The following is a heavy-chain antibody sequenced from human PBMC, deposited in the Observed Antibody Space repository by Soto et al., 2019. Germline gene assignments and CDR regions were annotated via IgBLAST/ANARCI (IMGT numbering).Heavy chain of an antibody. CDR1: GGSISSGGDS. D-gene: IGHD6-19*01. V-gene: IGHV4-30-2*01. Sequence: QLQLQESGSGLVKPSQPLSLTCAVSGGSISSGGDSWSWIRQPPGKGLEWIGYIYHSGSTYYNPSLKSRVTISVDRSKNQFSLKLSSVTAADTAVYYCARAGGLGAVAVDYWGQGTLVTVSS. CDR2: IYHSGST. J-gene: IGHJ4*02. CDR3: ARAGGLGAVAVDY.